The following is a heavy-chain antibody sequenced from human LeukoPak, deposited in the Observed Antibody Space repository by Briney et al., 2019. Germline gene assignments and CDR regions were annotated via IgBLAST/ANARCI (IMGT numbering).Heavy chain of an antibody. D-gene: IGHD4-17*01. Sequence: SQTLSLTCIVSGGSISSGGYYWSWIRQHPGKGLEWIGYIYYSGSTYYNPSLKSRVTISVDTSKNQFSLKLSSVTAADTAVYYCARDRKDYGDFDYWGQGTLVTVSS. CDR3: ARDRKDYGDFDY. J-gene: IGHJ4*02. V-gene: IGHV4-31*03. CDR2: IYYSGST. CDR1: GGSISSGGYY.